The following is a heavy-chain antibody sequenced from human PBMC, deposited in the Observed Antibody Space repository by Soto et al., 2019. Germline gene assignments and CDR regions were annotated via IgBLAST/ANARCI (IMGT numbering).Heavy chain of an antibody. V-gene: IGHV4-4*07. D-gene: IGHD3-10*01. CDR3: AKDVYGSGSYYIPY. Sequence: QVQLQESGPGLVKPSETLSLTCSVSGGVISNNYWSWIRQPAGKGLEWIGRIYASGSTNYNPSLKSRVTMTVDTSKNQFSLKMSSVTAADTAVYYCAKDVYGSGSYYIPYWGQGTLVTVSS. CDR2: IYASGST. CDR1: GGVISNNY. J-gene: IGHJ4*02.